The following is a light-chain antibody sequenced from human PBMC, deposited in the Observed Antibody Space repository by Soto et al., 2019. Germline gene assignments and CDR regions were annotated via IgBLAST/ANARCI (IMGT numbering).Light chain of an antibody. J-gene: IGLJ2*01. V-gene: IGLV2-18*02. CDR2: EVS. CDR1: SSDVGSYNR. CDR3: SSYTSSSTHVI. Sequence: QSALTQPPSVSGSPGQSVTISCTGTSSDVGSYNRVSWYQQSPGTAPKLMIYEVSSRPSGVPDRFSGSKSDNTASLTISGLQAEDEADYYCSSYTSSSTHVIFGGGTKLTVL.